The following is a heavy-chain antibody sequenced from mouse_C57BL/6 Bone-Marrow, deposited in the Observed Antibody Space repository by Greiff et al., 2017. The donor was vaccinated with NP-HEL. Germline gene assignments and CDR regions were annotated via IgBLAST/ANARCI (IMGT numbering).Heavy chain of an antibody. Sequence: VQLQQSGPVLVKPGASVKMSCKASGYTFTDYYMNWVKQSHGKSLEWIGVINPYNGGTSYNQKFKGKATLTVDKSSSTAYMELNSLTSEDSAVYYCARSYYYGSSLGDAMDYWGQGTSVTVSS. CDR1: GYTFTDYY. V-gene: IGHV1-19*01. CDR3: ARSYYYGSSLGDAMDY. CDR2: INPYNGGT. J-gene: IGHJ4*01. D-gene: IGHD1-1*01.